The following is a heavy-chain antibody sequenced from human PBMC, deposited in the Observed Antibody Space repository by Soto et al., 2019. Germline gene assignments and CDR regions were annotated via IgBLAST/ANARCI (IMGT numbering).Heavy chain of an antibody. D-gene: IGHD6-13*01. Sequence: PGGSLRLSCAASGFTFSDYYMSWIRQAPGKGLEWVSYISSSGNTIYYTDSVKGRFTISRDNAKNSLYLQMNSLRAEDTAVYYCARAAAGTIAFDIWGQGTMVTVSS. CDR2: ISSSGNTI. CDR3: ARAAAGTIAFDI. J-gene: IGHJ3*02. CDR1: GFTFSDYY. V-gene: IGHV3-11*01.